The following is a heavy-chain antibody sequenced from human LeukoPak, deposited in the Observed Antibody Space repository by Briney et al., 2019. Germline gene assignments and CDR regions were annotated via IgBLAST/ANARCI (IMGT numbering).Heavy chain of an antibody. D-gene: IGHD6-13*01. V-gene: IGHV4-34*01. CDR3: ARGVRGRGGSSWYQNWFDP. J-gene: IGHJ5*02. Sequence: KPSETLSLTCAVYGGSFSGYYWSWIRQPPGKGLEWIGEINHSGSTNYNPSLKSRVTISVDTSKNQFSLKLSSVTAADTAVYYCARGVRGRGGSSWYQNWFDPWGQGTLVTVSS. CDR1: GGSFSGYY. CDR2: INHSGST.